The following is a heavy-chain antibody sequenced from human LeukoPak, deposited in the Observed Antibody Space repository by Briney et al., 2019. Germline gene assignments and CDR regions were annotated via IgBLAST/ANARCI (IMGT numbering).Heavy chain of an antibody. D-gene: IGHD3-22*01. CDR3: ARDQAEYYYDSSGYPPYYYYMDV. J-gene: IGHJ6*03. V-gene: IGHV1-69*06. CDR2: IIPIFGTA. Sequence: SVKVSCKASGGTFSSYAISWVRQAPGQGLEWMGGIIPIFGTANYAQKFQGRVTITADKSTSTAYMELSSLRSEDTAVYYCARDQAEYYYDSSGYPPYYYYMDVWGKGTTVTVSS. CDR1: GGTFSSYA.